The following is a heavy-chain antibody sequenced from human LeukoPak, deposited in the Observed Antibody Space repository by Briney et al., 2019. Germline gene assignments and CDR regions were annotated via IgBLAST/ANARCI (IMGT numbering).Heavy chain of an antibody. Sequence: PGGSLRLSCAASGFTFSSYAMSWVRQAPGKGLEWVSAISGSGGSTYYADPVKGRFTISRDNSKNTLYLQMNSLRAEDTAVYYCAKYGDIAVAGILFDYWGQGTLVTVSS. CDR2: ISGSGGST. J-gene: IGHJ4*02. D-gene: IGHD6-19*01. CDR1: GFTFSSYA. CDR3: AKYGDIAVAGILFDY. V-gene: IGHV3-23*01.